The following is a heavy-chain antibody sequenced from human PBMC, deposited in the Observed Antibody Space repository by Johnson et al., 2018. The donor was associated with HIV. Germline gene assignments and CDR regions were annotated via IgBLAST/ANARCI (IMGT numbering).Heavy chain of an antibody. CDR2: IKQDGSEK. Sequence: VQLVESGGGVVQPGRSLRLSCAASGFTFSSYWMSWVRQAPGKGLEWVANIKQDGSEKYSVDSVKGRFTISRDNAKNSLYLQMNSLRAEDTAVYYCAFPTGATTAFDIWGQGTMVTVSS. CDR1: GFTFSSYW. CDR3: AFPTGATTAFDI. D-gene: IGHD5-24*01. J-gene: IGHJ3*02. V-gene: IGHV3-7*01.